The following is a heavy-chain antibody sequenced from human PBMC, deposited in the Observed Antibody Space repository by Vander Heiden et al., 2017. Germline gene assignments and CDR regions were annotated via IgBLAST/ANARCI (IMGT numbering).Heavy chain of an antibody. V-gene: IGHV1-18*01. CDR2: ISAYNGNT. J-gene: IGHJ5*02. D-gene: IGHD2-2*02. Sequence: QVQLVQSGAEVKKPGASVKVSCKASGYTFTSYGISWVRQAPGQGLEWMGWISAYNGNTNYAQKLQGRVTMTTDTSTSTAYMELRSLRSDETAVYYCARNPNIVVVPAAIQIWFDPWGQGTLVTVSS. CDR1: GYTFTSYG. CDR3: ARNPNIVVVPAAIQIWFDP.